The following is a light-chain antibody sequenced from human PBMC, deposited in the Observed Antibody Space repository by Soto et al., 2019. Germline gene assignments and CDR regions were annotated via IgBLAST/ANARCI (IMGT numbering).Light chain of an antibody. V-gene: IGKV1-12*01. Sequence: DLQMTQSPTSLSASVGDRVTITCRASQGISSWLARCQQKQGKAPKLLISAASSLQSGVPSRFSGSGFGTDLTITISRLKPEDSEMYDCQQADTFPITFGQGTRLEIK. CDR2: AAS. J-gene: IGKJ5*01. CDR3: QQADTFPIT. CDR1: QGISSW.